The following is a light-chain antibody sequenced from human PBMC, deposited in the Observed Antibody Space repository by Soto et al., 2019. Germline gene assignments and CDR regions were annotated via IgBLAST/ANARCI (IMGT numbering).Light chain of an antibody. CDR3: QVWDRSNDHAV. CDR2: YDS. V-gene: IGLV3-21*04. CDR1: NIGGRS. J-gene: IGLJ1*01. Sequence: SYELTQPPSVSVAPGKTATITCGGNNIGGRSVHWYQQKPGQAPVLVIYYDSDRPSGIPERFAGSNSGNTATLTISRVAAGDEAEYYCQVWDRSNDHAVFGTGTKLTVL.